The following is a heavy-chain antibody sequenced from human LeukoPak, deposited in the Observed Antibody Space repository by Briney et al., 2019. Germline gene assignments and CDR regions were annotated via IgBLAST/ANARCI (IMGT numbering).Heavy chain of an antibody. CDR2: INGDGSST. Sequence: GGSLRLSCAASGFPFSTYWMFWVRQAPGKGLVWVSRINGDGSSTSYADSVKGRFTISRDNAENTLYLQMNSLRAEDTAVYYCATGGYCTGGSCYKGFDHWVREHWSPSPQ. CDR1: GFPFSTYW. J-gene: IGHJ4*02. CDR3: ATGGYCTGGSCYKGFDH. V-gene: IGHV3-74*01. D-gene: IGHD2-15*01.